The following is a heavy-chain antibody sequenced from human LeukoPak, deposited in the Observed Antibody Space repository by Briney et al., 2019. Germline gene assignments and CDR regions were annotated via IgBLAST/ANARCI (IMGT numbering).Heavy chain of an antibody. J-gene: IGHJ4*02. D-gene: IGHD6-19*01. Sequence: ASVKVSCTASGYTFTSYAMHWVRQAPGQRLEWMGWINAGNGNTKYSQKFQGRVTITRDTSASTAYMELSSLRSEDTAVYYCARDRGSGGWLVLGFDYWGQGTLVTVSS. V-gene: IGHV1-3*01. CDR2: INAGNGNT. CDR1: GYTFTSYA. CDR3: ARDRGSGGWLVLGFDY.